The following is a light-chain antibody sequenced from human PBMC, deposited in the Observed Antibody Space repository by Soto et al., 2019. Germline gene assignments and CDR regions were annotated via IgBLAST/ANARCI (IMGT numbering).Light chain of an antibody. J-gene: IGKJ1*01. CDR2: KAS. Sequence: DIQMTQSPSTLSASVGDRVTITCRASENIGVWLAWYQQKPGKAPKLLIYKASSLQSGVPSRFSGGGSGTEFTLTISSLQTDDFATYHCQQHHTYSWTFGQGTKV. V-gene: IGKV1-5*03. CDR1: ENIGVW. CDR3: QQHHTYSWT.